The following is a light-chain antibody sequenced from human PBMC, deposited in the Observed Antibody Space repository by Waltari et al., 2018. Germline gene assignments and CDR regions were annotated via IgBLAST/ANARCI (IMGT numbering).Light chain of an antibody. J-gene: IGKJ2*01. CDR2: GAS. Sequence: DIQMTQSPSSVSASAGDRVTITCRASQDISIWLAWYQQKPGTAPKLLIYGASSLQSGVPSRFSGSGSGTHFTLTVSRLQPEDFATYYCQQTNSFPYTFGQGTKLEIK. CDR3: QQTNSFPYT. V-gene: IGKV1-12*01. CDR1: QDISIW.